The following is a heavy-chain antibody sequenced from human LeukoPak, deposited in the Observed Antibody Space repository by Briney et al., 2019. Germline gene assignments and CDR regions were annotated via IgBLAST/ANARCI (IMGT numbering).Heavy chain of an antibody. D-gene: IGHD1-7*01. J-gene: IGHJ6*03. CDR2: IYTSGGT. CDR1: GDSISNYY. Sequence: SETLSLTCTVSGDSISNYYWSWIRQPAGKGLEWIGRIYTSGGTNYNPSLKSRVTMSVDTSKNQFSLKLSSVTAADTAVYYCARETGTTPYYYYMDVWGKGTTVTVSS. CDR3: ARETGTTPYYYYMDV. V-gene: IGHV4-4*07.